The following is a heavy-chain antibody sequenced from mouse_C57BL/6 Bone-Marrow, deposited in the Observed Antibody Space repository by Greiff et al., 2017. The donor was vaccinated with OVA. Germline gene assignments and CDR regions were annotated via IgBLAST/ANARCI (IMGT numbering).Heavy chain of an antibody. D-gene: IGHD1-1*02. CDR1: GFTFSSYG. Sequence: DVKLVESGGDLVKPGGSLKLSCAASGFTFSSYGMSWVRQTPDKRLEWVATISSGGSYTYYPDSVKGLFTISRDNAKNTLYLQMSSLKSEDTAMYYCARHALWDYWGQGTTLTVSS. CDR2: ISSGGSYT. CDR3: ARHALWDY. J-gene: IGHJ2*01. V-gene: IGHV5-6*02.